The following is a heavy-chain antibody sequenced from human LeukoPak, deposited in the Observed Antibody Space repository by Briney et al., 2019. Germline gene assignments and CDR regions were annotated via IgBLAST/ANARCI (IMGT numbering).Heavy chain of an antibody. J-gene: IGHJ6*04. V-gene: IGHV3-7*01. D-gene: IGHD3-10*02. CDR3: AELGITMIGGV. CDR2: IKQDGTEK. Sequence: GGSLRLSCAASGFTFTTYWMSWVRQPPGKGLEWVANIKQDGTEKYYVDSVKGRFTISRDNAKNSLYLQMNSLRAEDTAVYYCAELGITMIGGVWGKGTTVTISS. CDR1: GFTFTTYW.